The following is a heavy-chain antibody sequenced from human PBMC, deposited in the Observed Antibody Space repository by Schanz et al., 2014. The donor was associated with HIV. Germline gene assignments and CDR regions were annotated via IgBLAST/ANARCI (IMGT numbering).Heavy chain of an antibody. J-gene: IGHJ4*02. CDR1: GFAFGSYA. D-gene: IGHD3-16*01. CDR2: ISGSGDKYT. Sequence: EVQLLESGGDLVQPGGSLRLSCATAGFAFGSYAMAWVRQAPGKGLEWVADISGSGDKYTTYGNSVKGRFIISRDDSKDTVFLQMNSLRAEDTAEYFCARGAEEDYYGPCFDSWGQGTLVIVSS. CDR3: ARGAEEDYYGPCFDS. V-gene: IGHV3-23*01.